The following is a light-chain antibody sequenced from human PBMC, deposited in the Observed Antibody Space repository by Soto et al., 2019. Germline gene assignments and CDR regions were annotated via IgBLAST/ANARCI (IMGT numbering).Light chain of an antibody. CDR2: EGS. CDR3: CSYAGSSTVV. V-gene: IGLV2-23*01. J-gene: IGLJ2*01. CDR1: SSDVASYNL. Sequence: QSVLTQPASVSGSPGQSITISCTGTSSDVASYNLVSWYQQHPGKAPKLMIYEGSKRPSGVSNRFSGSKSGNTASLTISGLQAEDEADYYCCSYAGSSTVVFGGGTKLTVL.